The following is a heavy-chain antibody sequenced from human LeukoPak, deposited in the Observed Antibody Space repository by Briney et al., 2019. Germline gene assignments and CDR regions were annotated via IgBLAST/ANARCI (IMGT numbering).Heavy chain of an antibody. D-gene: IGHD3-10*01. J-gene: IGHJ3*02. CDR3: ARDGDPIWFGQPFDAFDI. V-gene: IGHV4-4*07. Sequence: PSETLSLTCTVSGGSISSYYWSWIRQPAGKGLEWIGRIYTSGSTNYNPSLKSRVTMSVDTSKNQFSLKLSSVTAADTAVYYCARDGDPIWFGQPFDAFDIWGQGTMVTVSS. CDR1: GGSISSYY. CDR2: IYTSGST.